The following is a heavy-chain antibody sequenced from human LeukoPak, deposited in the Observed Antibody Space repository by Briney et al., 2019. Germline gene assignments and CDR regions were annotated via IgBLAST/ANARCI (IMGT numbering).Heavy chain of an antibody. CDR3: ARQLRATLRYFDWFDYYYMDV. Sequence: ASVKVSCKASGYTFTSYAMNWVRQAPGQGLEWMGWINTNTGNPTYAQGFTGRFVFSLDTSVSTAYLQISSLKAEDTAVYYCARQLRATLRYFDWFDYYYMDVWGKGTTVTVSS. CDR1: GYTFTSYA. CDR2: INTNTGNP. V-gene: IGHV7-4-1*02. J-gene: IGHJ6*03. D-gene: IGHD3-9*01.